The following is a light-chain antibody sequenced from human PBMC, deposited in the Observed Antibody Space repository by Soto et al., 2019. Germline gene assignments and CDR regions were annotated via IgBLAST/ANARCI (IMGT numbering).Light chain of an antibody. Sequence: IQGPQCPFKVRGSVGDRVTVALGARRTISSWLAWYQQKPGKAPKLLIYKASTLKSGVPSRFSGSGSGTECTPTLTILRPEAYAAHFFETDSGHTEGFGEGTGLDIK. V-gene: IGKV1-5*03. CDR1: RTISSW. J-gene: IGKJ5*01. CDR3: ETDSGHTEG. CDR2: KAS.